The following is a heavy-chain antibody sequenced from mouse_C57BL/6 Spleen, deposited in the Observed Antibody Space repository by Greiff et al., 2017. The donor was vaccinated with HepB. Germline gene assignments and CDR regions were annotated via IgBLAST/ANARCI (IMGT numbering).Heavy chain of an antibody. CDR1: GFSFNTYA. J-gene: IGHJ3*01. CDR2: IRSKSNNYAT. D-gene: IGHD3-2*02. Sequence: EAGGGLVQPKGSLKLSCAASGFSFNTYAMNWVRQAPGKGLEWVARIRSKSNNYATYYADSVKDRFTISRDDSESMLYLQMNNLKTEDTAMYYCGSGYWFAYWGQGTLVTVSA. CDR3: GSGYWFAY. V-gene: IGHV10-1*01.